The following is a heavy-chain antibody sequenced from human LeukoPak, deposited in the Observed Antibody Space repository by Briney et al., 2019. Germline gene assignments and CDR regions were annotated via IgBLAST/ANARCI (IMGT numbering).Heavy chain of an antibody. J-gene: IGHJ6*03. V-gene: IGHV4-39*07. CDR1: GGSISSSSYY. CDR3: ARDVQTWFGYYYYYYMDV. Sequence: PSETLSLTCTVSGGSISSSSYYWGWIRQPPGKGLEWIGCIYYSGSTYYNPSLKSRVTISVDTSKNQFSLKLSSVTAADTVVYYCARDVQTWFGYYYYYYMDVWGKGTTVTVSS. D-gene: IGHD3-10*01. CDR2: IYYSGST.